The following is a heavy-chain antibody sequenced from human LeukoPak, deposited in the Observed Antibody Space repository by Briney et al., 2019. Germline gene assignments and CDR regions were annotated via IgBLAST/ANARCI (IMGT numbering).Heavy chain of an antibody. V-gene: IGHV3-64*01. Sequence: GGSLRLSCAASGFTFSSYTMYWVRQAPGKGLEYVSAISSNGGSTYYANSVKGRFTLSRDNSKNMLYLQMSSLRAGDTAVYYCAKDHVTSSSWFPDYWGQGTLVTVSS. D-gene: IGHD6-13*01. J-gene: IGHJ4*02. CDR1: GFTFSSYT. CDR2: ISSNGGST. CDR3: AKDHVTSSSWFPDY.